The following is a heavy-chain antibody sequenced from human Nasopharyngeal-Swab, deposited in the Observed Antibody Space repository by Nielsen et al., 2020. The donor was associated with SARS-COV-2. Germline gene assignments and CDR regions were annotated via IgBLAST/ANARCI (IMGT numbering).Heavy chain of an antibody. CDR2: IYYSGST. J-gene: IGHJ6*02. CDR1: GGSISSGGYY. D-gene: IGHD3-10*01. Sequence: SETLSLTCTVSGGSISSGGYYWSWIRQHPGKGLEWIGYIYYSGSTYYNPSLKSRVTISVDTSKNQFSLKLSSVTAADTAVYYCARDVGQTYYYGSGSYYTGYYYYYGMDVWGQGTTVTVSS. CDR3: ARDVGQTYYYGSGSYYTGYYYYYGMDV. V-gene: IGHV4-30-4*08.